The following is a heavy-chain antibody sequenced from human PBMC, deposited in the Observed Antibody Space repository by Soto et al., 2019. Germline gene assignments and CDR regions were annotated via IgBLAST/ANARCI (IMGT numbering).Heavy chain of an antibody. CDR1: GFTFSSYS. Sequence: EVQLVESGGGLVKPGGSLRLSCAASGFTFSSYSMNWVRQAPGKGLEWVSSISSSSSYIYYADSVKGRFTISRDNDKNSLYLQMNSLRAEDTAVYYCARDLGDSSPPPGGDYWGQGTLVTVSS. J-gene: IGHJ4*02. CDR2: ISSSSSYI. D-gene: IGHD6-13*01. V-gene: IGHV3-21*01. CDR3: ARDLGDSSPPPGGDY.